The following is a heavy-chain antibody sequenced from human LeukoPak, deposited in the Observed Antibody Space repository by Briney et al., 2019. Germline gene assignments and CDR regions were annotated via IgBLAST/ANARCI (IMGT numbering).Heavy chain of an antibody. CDR2: ISSSSSYI. D-gene: IGHD3-22*01. Sequence: GGSLRLSCAASGFTFNSYSMNWVRQAPGKGLEWVSSISSSSSYIYYADSVKGRFTISRDNAKNSLYLQMNSLRAEGTAVYYCARDIPEGYYYDSSGYYQFDYWGQGTLVTVSS. CDR1: GFTFNSYS. CDR3: ARDIPEGYYYDSSGYYQFDY. J-gene: IGHJ4*02. V-gene: IGHV3-21*01.